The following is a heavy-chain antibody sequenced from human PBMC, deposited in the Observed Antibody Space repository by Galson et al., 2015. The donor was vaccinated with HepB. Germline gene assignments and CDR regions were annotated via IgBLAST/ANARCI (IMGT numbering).Heavy chain of an antibody. V-gene: IGHV1-18*04. CDR1: GYTFTSYG. CDR3: ARDGGHYGDLDY. CDR2: ISAHNGNT. Sequence: SVKVSCKASGYTFTSYGISWVRQAPGQGLEWMGWISAHNGNTNYAQKPQGRVTMTTDTSTSTAYMELSRLSSEDTAVYYCARDGGHYGDLDYWGQGTLVTVSS. D-gene: IGHD4-17*01. J-gene: IGHJ4*02.